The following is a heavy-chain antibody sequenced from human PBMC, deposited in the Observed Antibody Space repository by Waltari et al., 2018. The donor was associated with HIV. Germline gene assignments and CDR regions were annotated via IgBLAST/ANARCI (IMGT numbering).Heavy chain of an antibody. CDR2: INPNTGDT. J-gene: IGHJ4*02. CDR3: ARDRGRRRGFFVY. V-gene: IGHV1-2*02. Sequence: QVQLVQSGAEAKKPGASVKLSCKAFGDTFNGHYMHWVRQAPGQGLGWMGWINPNTGDTNYAQKFQGRVTMTRDTSISIVYMDLSSLKSDDTAVYYCARDRGRRRGFFVYWGQGTLVTVST. D-gene: IGHD3-16*01. CDR1: GDTFNGHY.